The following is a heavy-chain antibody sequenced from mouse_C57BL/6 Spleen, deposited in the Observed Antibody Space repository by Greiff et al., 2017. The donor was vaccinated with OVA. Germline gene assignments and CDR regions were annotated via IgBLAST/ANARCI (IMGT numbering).Heavy chain of an antibody. Sequence: VQLQQSGPELVKPGASVKISCKASGYSFTGYYMHWVKQSSEKSLEWIGEINPSTGGTSYNQKFKGKATLTVDKSSSTAYMQLKSLTSADSAVYYGSRREEGDEYFDYWGQGTTRTVSS. CDR1: GYSFTGYY. V-gene: IGHV1-43*01. D-gene: IGHD2-13*01. CDR2: INPSTGGT. J-gene: IGHJ2*01. CDR3: SRREEGDEYFDY.